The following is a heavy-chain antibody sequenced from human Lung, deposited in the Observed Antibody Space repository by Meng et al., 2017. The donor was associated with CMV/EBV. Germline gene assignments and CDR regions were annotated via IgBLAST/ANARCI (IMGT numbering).Heavy chain of an antibody. D-gene: IGHD3-9*01. CDR1: GFSLSTNGAG. V-gene: IGHV2-5*01. CDR3: AYRAVAYDILTGYYNPYYFDY. J-gene: IGHJ4*02. CDR2: TYWNDDK. Sequence: SGPXLVXPTQTLTLTCSFSGFSLSTNGAGVGWVRQTPGKALEWLAFTYWNDDKRYSPSLKSRLTITKDTSKNQVVLTMTNVDPVDTATYYCAYRAVAYDILTGYYNPYYFDYWGQGTLVTVSS.